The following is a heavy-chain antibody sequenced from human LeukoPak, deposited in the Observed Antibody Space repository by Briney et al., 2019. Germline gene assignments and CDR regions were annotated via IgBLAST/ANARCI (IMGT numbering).Heavy chain of an antibody. J-gene: IGHJ4*02. Sequence: SQTLSLTCAISGDSVSSNSAAWNWIRQSPSRGLEWLGRTYYRSKWYNDYAVSVKSRITINPDTSKNQFSLQLNSVTAADTAVYYCARANRYDLYFDYWGQGTLVTVSS. D-gene: IGHD5-12*01. CDR2: TYYRSKWYN. CDR3: ARANRYDLYFDY. V-gene: IGHV6-1*01. CDR1: GDSVSSNSAA.